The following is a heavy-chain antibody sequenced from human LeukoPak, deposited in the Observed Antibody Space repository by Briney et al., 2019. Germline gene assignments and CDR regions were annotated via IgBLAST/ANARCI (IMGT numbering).Heavy chain of an antibody. CDR3: ARDQRRLLFPFPHDY. CDR2: ISAYNGNT. J-gene: IGHJ4*02. D-gene: IGHD2-21*02. V-gene: IGHV1-18*04. CDR1: GYTFTSYY. Sequence: GASVKVSCKASGYTFTSYYMHWVRQAPGQGLEWMGWISAYNGNTNYAQKLQGRVTMTTDTSTSTAYMELRSLRSDDTAVYYCARDQRRLLFPFPHDYWGQGTLVTVSS.